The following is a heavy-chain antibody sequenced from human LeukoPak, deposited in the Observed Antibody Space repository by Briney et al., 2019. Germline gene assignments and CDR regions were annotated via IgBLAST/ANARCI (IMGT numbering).Heavy chain of an antibody. CDR2: ISYDGSNK. V-gene: IGHV3-30*04. CDR1: GFTFSSYA. D-gene: IGHD2-21*02. Sequence: GRSLRLSCAASGFTFSSYAMHWVRQAPGKGLEWVAVISYDGSNKYYADSVKGRFTISRDNSKNTLYLQMNSLRAEDTAVYYCARDHCVGDCSYSYYFDYWGQGTLVTVFS. CDR3: ARDHCVGDCSYSYYFDY. J-gene: IGHJ4*02.